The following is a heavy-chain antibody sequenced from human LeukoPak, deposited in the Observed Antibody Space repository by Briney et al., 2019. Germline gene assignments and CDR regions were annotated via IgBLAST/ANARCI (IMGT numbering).Heavy chain of an antibody. CDR2: LYWGDDK. Sequence: SGPTLVKAPHPLTLTCTFSGAAPSTRGGGVGWIRQPPVTALASLAPLYWGDDKRYSPSLKSRLTITKDSSKNQVVLTMTNMDPVDTATYCCALCSYDILTGYYWNWFDPWGQGTLVTVSS. V-gene: IGHV2-5*02. J-gene: IGHJ5*02. D-gene: IGHD3-9*01. CDR3: ALCSYDILTGYYWNWFDP. CDR1: GAAPSTRGGG.